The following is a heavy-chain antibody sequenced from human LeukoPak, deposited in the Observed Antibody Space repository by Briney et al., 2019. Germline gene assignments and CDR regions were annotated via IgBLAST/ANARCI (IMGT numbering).Heavy chain of an antibody. D-gene: IGHD5-24*01. CDR1: GFTFSSYS. J-gene: IGHJ4*02. CDR3: ARVGDGYNPAFDY. V-gene: IGHV3-21*01. Sequence: GGSLRLSCAASGFTFSSYSMNWVRQAPGKGLEWVSSISSSSSYIYYADSVKGRFTISRGNAKNSLYLQMNSLRAEDTAVYYCARVGDGYNPAFDYWGQGTLVTVSS. CDR2: ISSSSSYI.